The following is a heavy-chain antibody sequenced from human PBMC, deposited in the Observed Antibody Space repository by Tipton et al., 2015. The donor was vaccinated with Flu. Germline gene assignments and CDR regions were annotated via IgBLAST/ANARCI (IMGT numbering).Heavy chain of an antibody. V-gene: IGHV4-61*02. Sequence: TLSLTCTVSGGSISSGSYYWSWIRQPAGKGLEWIGRIYTSGSTNYKPSLKSLVTISVDTSKNQFSLKLSSVTAADTAVYYCARELGSPGNSYFGLWGRGPLVTDSS. CDR1: GGSISSGSYY. CDR2: IYTSGST. CDR3: ARELGSPGNSYFGL. D-gene: IGHD3-3*02. J-gene: IGHJ2*01.